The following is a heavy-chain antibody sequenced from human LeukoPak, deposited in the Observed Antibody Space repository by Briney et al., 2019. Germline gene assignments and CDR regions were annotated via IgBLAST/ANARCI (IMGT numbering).Heavy chain of an antibody. J-gene: IGHJ6*02. CDR2: INPSGGST. D-gene: IGHD6-19*01. Sequence: ASVNVSCKASGYTFTSYYMHWVRQAPGQGLEWMGIINPSGGSTSYAQKFQGRVTMTRDTSTSTVYMELSSLRSEDTAVYYCARGPVAGNYYYYGMDVWGQGTTVTVSS. CDR3: ARGPVAGNYYYYGMDV. CDR1: GYTFTSYY. V-gene: IGHV1-46*01.